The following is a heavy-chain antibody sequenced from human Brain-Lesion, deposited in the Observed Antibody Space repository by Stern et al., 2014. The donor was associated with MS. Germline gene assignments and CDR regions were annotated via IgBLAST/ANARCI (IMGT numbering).Heavy chain of an antibody. CDR1: GCGLSPYS. CDR3: ARGYGDAYYRGLDV. Sequence: EVQLVDSGGGPVKRGGSLSPPGPASGCGLSPYSVSWVGLAPGKGLELVSSISSTTTYIYYVDSVKGRFTISRDNAKNSVFLQMNGLGADDTAVYYCARGYGDAYYRGLDVWGQGTTVTVSS. CDR2: ISSTTTYI. J-gene: IGHJ6*02. D-gene: IGHD4-17*01. V-gene: IGHV3-21*01.